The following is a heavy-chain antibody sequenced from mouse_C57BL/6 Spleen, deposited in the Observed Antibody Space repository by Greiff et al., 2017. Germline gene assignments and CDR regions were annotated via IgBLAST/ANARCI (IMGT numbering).Heavy chain of an antibody. CDR2: IDPENGDT. J-gene: IGHJ3*01. Sequence: EVKLQESGAELVRPGASVKLSCTASGFNIKDDYMHWVKQRPEQGLEWIGWIDPENGDTEYASKFQGKATITADTSSNTAYLQLSSLTSEDTAVYYCTKFPTTVVATRAYWGQGTLVTVSA. CDR3: TKFPTTVVATRAY. V-gene: IGHV14-4*01. D-gene: IGHD1-1*01. CDR1: GFNIKDDY.